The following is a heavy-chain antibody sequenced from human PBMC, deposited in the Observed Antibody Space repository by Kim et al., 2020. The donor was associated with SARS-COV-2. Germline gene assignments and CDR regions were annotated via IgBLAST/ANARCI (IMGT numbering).Heavy chain of an antibody. D-gene: IGHD3-22*01. Sequence: YSTPSLKSRVTISVDTSKNQFSLKLSSVTAADTAVYYCAGYITMIVVVVYWGQGTLVTVSS. J-gene: IGHJ4*02. CDR3: AGYITMIVVVVY. V-gene: IGHV4-39*01.